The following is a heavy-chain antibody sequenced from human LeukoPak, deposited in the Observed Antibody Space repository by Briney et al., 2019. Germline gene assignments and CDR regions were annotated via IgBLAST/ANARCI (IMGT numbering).Heavy chain of an antibody. D-gene: IGHD2-21*01. CDR1: GFTFSSYW. J-gene: IGHJ6*02. Sequence: QPGGSLRLSCAASGFTFSSYWMNWARQAPGKGLEWVASINHNGNVNYYVDSVKGRFTISRDNAKNSLYLQMSNLRAEDTAVYFCARGGDLDVWGQGATVTVSS. V-gene: IGHV3-7*03. CDR3: ARGGDLDV. CDR2: INHNGNVN.